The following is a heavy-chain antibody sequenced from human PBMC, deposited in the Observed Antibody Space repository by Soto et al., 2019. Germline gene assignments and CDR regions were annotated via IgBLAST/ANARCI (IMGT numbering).Heavy chain of an antibody. J-gene: IGHJ4*02. V-gene: IGHV3-30*18. Sequence: VQLVESGGGVVQPGRSLRLSCAASGFTFSDYAMHWVRQAPGKGLEWVAVVSHDGRNTQYADSVKGRFTISRDSSKNTVSMEMTSLRAEDTAVYYSAKVGLQWVVTSAFNYWGQGALVTVSS. CDR3: AKVGLQWVVTSAFNY. CDR2: VSHDGRNT. CDR1: GFTFSDYA. D-gene: IGHD6-19*01.